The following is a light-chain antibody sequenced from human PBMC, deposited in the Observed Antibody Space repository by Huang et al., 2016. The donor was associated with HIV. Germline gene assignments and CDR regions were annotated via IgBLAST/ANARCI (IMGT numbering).Light chain of an antibody. CDR1: HSVDND. CDR2: DAA. V-gene: IGKV3-15*01. J-gene: IGKJ4*01. CDR3: QQYNDWPPLT. Sequence: EIEMTQSPATLSVSPGERATLSCRASHSVDNDLAWYQQKPGQAPRLLIYDAATRATGISAKFNGTGSGTEFSLSITNLQSEDFAVYYCQQYNDWPPLTFGGGTKVEI.